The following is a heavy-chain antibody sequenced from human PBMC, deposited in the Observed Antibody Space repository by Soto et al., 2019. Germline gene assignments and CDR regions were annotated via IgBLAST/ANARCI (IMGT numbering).Heavy chain of an antibody. D-gene: IGHD2-15*01. CDR1: GGSFSGYY. J-gene: IGHJ4*02. V-gene: IGHV4-34*01. CDR3: AGGGIGCSGGSCYSSFDF. CDR2: INHSGST. Sequence: QVQLQQWGAGLLKPSETLSLTCAVYGGSFSGYYWSWIRQPPGKGLEWIGEINHSGSTNYNPSLKSRVTTSVNTSKTQFSLKLSSVTAADTAVYYCAGGGIGCSGGSCYSSFDFWGQGTLVTVSS.